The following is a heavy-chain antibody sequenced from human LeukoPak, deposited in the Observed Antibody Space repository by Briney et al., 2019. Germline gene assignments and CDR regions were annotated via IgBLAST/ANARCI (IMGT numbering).Heavy chain of an antibody. CDR2: IYPGGSDT. V-gene: IGHV5-51*01. D-gene: IGHD3-22*01. CDR1: GYSFTSYW. Sequence: GESLKISCKGSGYSFTSYWIGWVRQMPGKGLEWMGIIYPGGSDTRYSPSFQGQVTISADKSISTAYLQWSSLKASDTAMYYCARRGYYDSSGYYRWFDPWGQGTLVTVSS. J-gene: IGHJ5*02. CDR3: ARRGYYDSSGYYRWFDP.